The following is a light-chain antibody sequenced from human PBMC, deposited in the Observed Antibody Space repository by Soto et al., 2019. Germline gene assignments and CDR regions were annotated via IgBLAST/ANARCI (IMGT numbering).Light chain of an antibody. CDR1: SSNIGNNA. CDR2: YDD. CDR3: ASWDDSLNGYV. V-gene: IGLV1-36*01. Sequence: QSVLTQPPSVSEAPRQRVTISCSGSSSNIGNNAVNWYQQLPGKAPKLLIYYDDLLPSGVSDRFSGSKSGTSASLAISGLQSEDEAEYYCASWDDSLNGYVCGTGTKVTVL. J-gene: IGLJ1*01.